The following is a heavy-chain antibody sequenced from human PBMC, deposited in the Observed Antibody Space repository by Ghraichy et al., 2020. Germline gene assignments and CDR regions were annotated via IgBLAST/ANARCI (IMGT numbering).Heavy chain of an antibody. Sequence: GGSLRLSCAASGFTFSSYWMSWVRQAPGKGLEWVANIKQDGSEKYYVDSVKGRFTISRDNAKNSLYLQMNSLRAEDTAVYYCARAVVVVAATPPDYWGQGTLVTVSS. CDR3: ARAVVVVAATPPDY. CDR2: IKQDGSEK. CDR1: GFTFSSYW. V-gene: IGHV3-7*03. J-gene: IGHJ4*02. D-gene: IGHD2-15*01.